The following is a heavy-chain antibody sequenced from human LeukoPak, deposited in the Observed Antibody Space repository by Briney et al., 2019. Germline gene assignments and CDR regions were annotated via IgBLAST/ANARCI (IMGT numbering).Heavy chain of an antibody. J-gene: IGHJ5*02. CDR2: ISAYNGNA. CDR3: ARDSRPYYYGSGSFP. D-gene: IGHD3-10*01. Sequence: GASVKVSCKASGYTFTSYGISWVRQAPGQGLEWMGWISAYNGNANYAQKLQGRVTVTTDTSTSTAYMELRSLRSDDTAVYYCARDSRPYYYGSGSFPWGQGTLVTVSS. V-gene: IGHV1-18*01. CDR1: GYTFTSYG.